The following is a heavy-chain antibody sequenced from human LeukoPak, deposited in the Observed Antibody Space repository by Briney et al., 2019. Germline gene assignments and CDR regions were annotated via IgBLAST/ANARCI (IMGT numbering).Heavy chain of an antibody. CDR1: GFTLSSYA. V-gene: IGHV3-23*01. CDR3: ARVYYGSGSLHYYYYYMDV. Sequence: GGSLRLSCAASGFTLSSYAMSWVRQGPGKGLEWVSAISVSGNTYHADSVKGRFTISRDNSKNTLYLQMNSLRAEDTAVYYCARVYYGSGSLHYYYYYMDVWGKGTTVTISS. CDR2: ISVSGNT. J-gene: IGHJ6*03. D-gene: IGHD3-10*01.